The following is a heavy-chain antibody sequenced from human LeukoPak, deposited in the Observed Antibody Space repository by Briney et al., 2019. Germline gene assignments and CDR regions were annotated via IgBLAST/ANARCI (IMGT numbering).Heavy chain of an antibody. J-gene: IGHJ6*03. Sequence: SETLSLTCTISGGSVSDYYWSWIRQSPGKGPEWIGYIYHTGSTSYSPSLKSRVTISADTSQNQFSLKLSSVTAADTAVYYCARTTEGGYTYNYFYYYYMDVWGKGTTVTISS. D-gene: IGHD5-18*01. CDR2: IYHTGST. CDR3: ARTTEGGYTYNYFYYYYMDV. V-gene: IGHV4-59*02. CDR1: GGSVSDYY.